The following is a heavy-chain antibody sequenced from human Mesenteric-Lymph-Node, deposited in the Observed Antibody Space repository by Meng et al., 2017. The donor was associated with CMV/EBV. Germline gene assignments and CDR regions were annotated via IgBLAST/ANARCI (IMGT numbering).Heavy chain of an antibody. CDR1: GYTFTSYD. J-gene: IGHJ6*02. Sequence: ASVKVSCKASGYTFTSYDINWVRQATGQGLEWMGWMNPNSGNTGYAQKFQGRVTITADKSTSTAYMELSSLRSEDTAVYYCARAIVVVPAAIYGMDVWGQGTTVTVSS. V-gene: IGHV1-8*01. CDR3: ARAIVVVPAAIYGMDV. CDR2: MNPNSGNT. D-gene: IGHD2-2*01.